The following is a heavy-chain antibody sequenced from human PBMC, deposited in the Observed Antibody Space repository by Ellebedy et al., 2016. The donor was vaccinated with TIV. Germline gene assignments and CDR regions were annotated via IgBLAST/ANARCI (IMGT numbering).Heavy chain of an antibody. Sequence: GGSLRLSCEASGFTLSTYWMTWVRQAPGKGPEWVGRIKTKVDGGTREYAAPVKGRFTISRDDSNNTLYLQMSSLKTEDTAVYYCCIVKTGYYQGINYWGQGTLVTVSS. J-gene: IGHJ4*02. V-gene: IGHV3-15*01. CDR2: IKTKVDGGTR. D-gene: IGHD3-9*01. CDR1: GFTLSTYW. CDR3: CIVKTGYYQGINY.